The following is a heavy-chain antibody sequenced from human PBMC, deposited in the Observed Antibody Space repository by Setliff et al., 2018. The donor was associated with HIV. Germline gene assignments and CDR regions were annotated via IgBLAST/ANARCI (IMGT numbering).Heavy chain of an antibody. CDR1: GGTFSSYA. CDR2: IIPIVGTA. V-gene: IGHV1-69*05. CDR3: ASRLITMIVVEDDAFDI. D-gene: IGHD3-22*01. J-gene: IGHJ3*02. Sequence: SVKVSCKASGGTFSSYAISWVRQAPGQGLEWMGGIIPIVGTANYAQKFQGRVTITTDESTSTAYMELSSLRSEDTAVYYGASRLITMIVVEDDAFDIWGQGTMVTVSS.